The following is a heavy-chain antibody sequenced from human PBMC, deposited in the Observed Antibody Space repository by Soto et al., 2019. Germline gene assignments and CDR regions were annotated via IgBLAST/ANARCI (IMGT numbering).Heavy chain of an antibody. CDR2: FNAGNGNT. CDR1: GYTLTKLS. Sequence: ASVKVSCKVSGYTLTKLSMHWVRQAPGKRLEWMGGFNAGNGNTIYSQKFQGRVTITKDTSASTAYMELSSLRSEDTAVYYCARDLQADYWGQGTLVTVSS. CDR3: ARDLQADY. V-gene: IGHV1-3*01. J-gene: IGHJ4*02.